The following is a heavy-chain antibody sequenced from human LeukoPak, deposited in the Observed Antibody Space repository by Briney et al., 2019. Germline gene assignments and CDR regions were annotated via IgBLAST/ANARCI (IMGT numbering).Heavy chain of an antibody. CDR3: ARGGNDWYFDL. CDR2: IDHSGST. V-gene: IGHV4-39*07. CDR1: GDSISTRTYH. D-gene: IGHD1-14*01. Sequence: SETLSLTCTVSGDSISTRTYHWGWIRQPPGKGLEWIGQIDHSGSTHSIPSLKSRVTISLDTSQSQVSLKVNSVTAADTAVYFCARGGNDWYFDLWGRGTLVTVSS. J-gene: IGHJ2*01.